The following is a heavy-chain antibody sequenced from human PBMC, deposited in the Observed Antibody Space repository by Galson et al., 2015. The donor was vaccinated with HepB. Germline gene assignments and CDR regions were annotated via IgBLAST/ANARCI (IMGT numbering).Heavy chain of an antibody. Sequence: SVKVSCKASGYTFTSYYMHWVRQAPGQGLEWMGIINPSGGSTSYAQKFQGRVTMTRDTSTSTVYMELSSLRSEDTAVYYCARDGIMRYDSSGYYPNWFDPWGQGTLVTVSS. CDR3: ARDGIMRYDSSGYYPNWFDP. D-gene: IGHD3-22*01. J-gene: IGHJ5*02. CDR2: INPSGGST. V-gene: IGHV1-46*01. CDR1: GYTFTSYY.